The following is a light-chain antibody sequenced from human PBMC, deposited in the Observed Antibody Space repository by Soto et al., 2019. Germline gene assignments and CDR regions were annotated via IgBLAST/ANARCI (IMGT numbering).Light chain of an antibody. J-gene: IGKJ1*01. CDR2: AAS. CDR3: QQSHSTTRWT. Sequence: DIQMTQSPSSLSASVGDRVTITCRASQSISSYLNWYQQKPGKAPKLLIYAASSLQSGVPSRFSGSGSGTDFTLTISSLQPEDFATYYCQQSHSTTRWTFGQGTKVEIK. V-gene: IGKV1-39*01. CDR1: QSISSY.